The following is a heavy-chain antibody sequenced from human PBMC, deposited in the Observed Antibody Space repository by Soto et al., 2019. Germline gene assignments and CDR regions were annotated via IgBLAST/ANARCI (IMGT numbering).Heavy chain of an antibody. D-gene: IGHD6-6*01. CDR1: GYSFTSYW. CDR2: IYPGDSDT. CDR3: ARRVGTSSSRPFDI. V-gene: IGHV5-51*01. J-gene: IGHJ3*02. Sequence: GESLKISCKGSGYSFTSYWIGWVRQMPGKGLEWMGIIYPGDSDTRYSPSFQGQVTISADKSIGTAYLQWSSLKASDTATYYCARRVGTSSSRPFDICGQGTMVPVSS.